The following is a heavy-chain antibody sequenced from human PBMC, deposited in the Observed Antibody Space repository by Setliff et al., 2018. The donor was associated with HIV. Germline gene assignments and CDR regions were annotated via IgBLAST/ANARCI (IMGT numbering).Heavy chain of an antibody. CDR2: INGDGSST. V-gene: IGHV3-20*04. CDR3: ARDDYLDGR. D-gene: IGHD4-17*01. CDR1: GFTFDDYG. J-gene: IGHJ4*02. Sequence: GGSLRLSCATSGFTFDDYGMSWVRQAPGKGLVWVSRINGDGSSTSNADSVKGRFIISRDNAKNSVYLHMNSLRVEDTAVYYCARDDYLDGRWGQGTMVTVSS.